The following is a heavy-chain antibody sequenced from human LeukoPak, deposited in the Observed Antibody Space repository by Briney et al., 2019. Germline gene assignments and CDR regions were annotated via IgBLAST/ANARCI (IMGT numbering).Heavy chain of an antibody. Sequence: ASVKLSCNASVDTFSSYAKSWVRQARGQGREWMGGISPIFGTAHYAQKFQRRVPVTAYVSKSTAYMELRSLRSDDTAMYYCATDKAAAAHGGDYWGQGTLVTVSS. CDR3: ATDKAAAAHGGDY. V-gene: IGHV1-69*13. J-gene: IGHJ4*02. CDR1: VDTFSSYA. D-gene: IGHD6-13*01. CDR2: ISPIFGTA.